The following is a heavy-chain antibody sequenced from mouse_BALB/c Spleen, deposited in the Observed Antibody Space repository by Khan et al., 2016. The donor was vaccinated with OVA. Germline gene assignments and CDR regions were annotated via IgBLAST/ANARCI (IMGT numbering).Heavy chain of an antibody. CDR3: TREGVDGSPFAY. V-gene: IGHV1-69*02. Sequence: QVQLQQPGIELVRPGASVKLSCKASGYTFTNYWINWVKQRPGQGLEWIGNIYPSDSYTNYNQRFKDMATLTVDKSSSTAYLLLSSPTSDDAAVYYCTREGVDGSPFAYWGQGTLVAVAA. CDR1: GYTFTNYW. CDR2: IYPSDSYT. D-gene: IGHD2-3*01. J-gene: IGHJ3*01.